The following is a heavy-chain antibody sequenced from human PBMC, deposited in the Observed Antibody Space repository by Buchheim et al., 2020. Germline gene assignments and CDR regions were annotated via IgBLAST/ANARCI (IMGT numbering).Heavy chain of an antibody. CDR3: ARTSSFDY. V-gene: IGHV1-2*02. CDR1: GFTLTGYY. J-gene: IGHJ4*02. CDR2: INPDSGGT. Sequence: QVQLVQSGAEVKKPGASVKVSCKASGFTLTGYYMHWVRQAPGQGLEWMGWINPDSGGTNYAQKFQGRVTMTRDTPINQAYMELSSLTSDDSAVYYCARTSSFDYWGQGTL.